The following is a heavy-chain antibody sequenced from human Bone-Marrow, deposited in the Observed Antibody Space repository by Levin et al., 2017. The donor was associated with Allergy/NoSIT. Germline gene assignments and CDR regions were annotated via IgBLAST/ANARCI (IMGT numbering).Heavy chain of an antibody. V-gene: IGHV1-18*01. Sequence: ASVKVSCKASGYSFTNYGISWVRQAPGQGLEWMGWISAYNGNTKYAQKLQGRVTMTTDTSPSTAYMVLKSLRSDVTAVYYCARDLAQNRNRLKQGAVFPYLEWLKEDSWFDPWSQGALVTVTS. CDR1: GYSFTNYG. J-gene: IGHJ5*02. CDR3: ARDLAQNRNRLKQGAVFPYLEWLKEDSWFDP. D-gene: IGHD3-3*02. CDR2: ISAYNGNT.